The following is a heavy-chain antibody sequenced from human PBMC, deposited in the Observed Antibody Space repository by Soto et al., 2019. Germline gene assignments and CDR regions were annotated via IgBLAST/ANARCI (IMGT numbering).Heavy chain of an antibody. CDR1: GGTFSSYA. D-gene: IGHD2-15*01. Sequence: QVQLVQSGAEVKKPGSSVKVSCKASGGTFSSYAISWVRQAPGQGLEWMGGIIPIFGTANYAQKFQGRVTITADETTRTAYMELSSLRSEDTAVYYCAGVQYCSGGSCYLSLYYFDYWGQGTLVTVSS. J-gene: IGHJ4*02. V-gene: IGHV1-69*01. CDR2: IIPIFGTA. CDR3: AGVQYCSGGSCYLSLYYFDY.